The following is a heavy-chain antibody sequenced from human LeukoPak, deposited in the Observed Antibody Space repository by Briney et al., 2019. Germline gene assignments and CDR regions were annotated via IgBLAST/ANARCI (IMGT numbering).Heavy chain of an antibody. CDR3: ARGHVWGSYQGPFDY. Sequence: SETLSLTCTVSGGSISGYYWSWIRQPPGKGLEWIGYIYYGGSTNYNPSLKSRVTISLDTSKNQFSLKLNSVTAADTAVYYCARGHVWGSYQGPFDYWGQGTLVTVSS. V-gene: IGHV4-59*08. CDR2: IYYGGST. D-gene: IGHD3-16*01. J-gene: IGHJ4*02. CDR1: GGSISGYY.